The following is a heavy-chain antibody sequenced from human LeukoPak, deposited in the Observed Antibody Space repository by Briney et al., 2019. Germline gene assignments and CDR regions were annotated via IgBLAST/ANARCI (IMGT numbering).Heavy chain of an antibody. CDR3: ARGAYGPGSFPFDC. D-gene: IGHD3-10*01. CDR2: IKQDGGEK. Sequence: GGSLRLSCAASGFTLSSYWMSWVRQAPGKGLEWVANIKQDGGEKHYLESVRGRFTISRDNAKNSLFLQMNSLRAEDTAVYYCARGAYGPGSFPFDCWGQGTLVTVSS. CDR1: GFTLSSYW. J-gene: IGHJ4*02. V-gene: IGHV3-7*01.